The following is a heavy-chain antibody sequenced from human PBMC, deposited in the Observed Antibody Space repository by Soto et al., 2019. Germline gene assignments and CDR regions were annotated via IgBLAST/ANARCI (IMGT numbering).Heavy chain of an antibody. CDR2: IDYGGRT. D-gene: IGHD3-9*01. V-gene: IGHV4-61*01. Sequence: SETLSLTCAVSGVFVSSGSYYWSWIRQPPGKGLEWIGFIDYGGRTNYRPSLKSRVTISVDTSKNQFSLKLTSVTAADTAVYYCARGAFEPEHYFEYWGKGTLVTVSS. CDR1: GVFVSSGSYY. CDR3: ARGAFEPEHYFEY. J-gene: IGHJ4*02.